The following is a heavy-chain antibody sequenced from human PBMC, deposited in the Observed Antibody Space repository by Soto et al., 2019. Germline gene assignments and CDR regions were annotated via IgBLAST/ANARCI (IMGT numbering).Heavy chain of an antibody. D-gene: IGHD1-1*01. CDR3: ARGGTTWIFDY. J-gene: IGHJ4*02. CDR1: GNSVSSDSFD. CDR2: TYYRSKWYY. V-gene: IGHV6-1*01. Sequence: QVQLQQSGPGLVKPSQTLSLTCAISGNSVSSDSFDWNWIRLSPSRGLEWLGRTYYRSKWYYDYAVSVKSRITIIPDTSRNQFSLQLNSVTPVDTAVYYCARGGTTWIFDYWGQGTLVTVSS.